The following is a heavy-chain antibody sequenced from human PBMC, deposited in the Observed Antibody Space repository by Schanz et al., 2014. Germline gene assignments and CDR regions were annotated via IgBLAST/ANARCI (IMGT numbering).Heavy chain of an antibody. J-gene: IGHJ4*02. Sequence: QGQLVQSGAEVKKPGASVKVSCKASGYTFTSYGITWVRQAPGQGLEWMGWISAYNGHTTYAQKFQGRVTMTTDTSTSTAYMELRNLKSDDTAVYYCARDRVSFVRGPLGVDWGQGTQVIVSS. V-gene: IGHV1-18*01. CDR3: ARDRVSFVRGPLGVD. D-gene: IGHD3-10*01. CDR1: GYTFTSYG. CDR2: ISAYNGHT.